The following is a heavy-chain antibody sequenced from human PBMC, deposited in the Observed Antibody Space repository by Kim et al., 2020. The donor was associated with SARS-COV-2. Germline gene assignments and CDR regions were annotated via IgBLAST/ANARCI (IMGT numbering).Heavy chain of an antibody. J-gene: IGHJ4*02. V-gene: IGHV3-74*01. CDR1: GFSFSSYW. Sequence: GGSPRLSCAASGFSFSSYWMHWVRQAPGKGLEWVSRIKTDGTMSNYVDSVKGRFTISRDNAMNTLYLQMNSLRAEDTAVYYCARGGSGSPMGHDYWGQGT. D-gene: IGHD3-10*01. CDR3: ARGGSGSPMGHDY. CDR2: IKTDGTMS.